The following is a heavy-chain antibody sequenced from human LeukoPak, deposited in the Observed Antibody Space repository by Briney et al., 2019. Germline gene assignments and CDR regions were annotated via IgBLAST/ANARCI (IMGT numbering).Heavy chain of an antibody. CDR1: GGFISGYY. CDR3: ARHEDPYSSSWYSSYYFDY. J-gene: IGHJ4*02. V-gene: IGHV4-59*08. Sequence: SETLSLTCTVSGGFISGYYWSWIRQPPGKGLEWIGYITRTGSTDYNPSLKNRVTISVDTSKNHLSLKVISVTAADTAIYYCARHEDPYSSSWYSSYYFDYWGQGTLVTVSS. CDR2: ITRTGST. D-gene: IGHD6-13*01.